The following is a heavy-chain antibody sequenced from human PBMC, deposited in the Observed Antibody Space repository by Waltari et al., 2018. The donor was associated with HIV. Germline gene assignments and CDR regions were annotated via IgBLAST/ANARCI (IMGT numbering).Heavy chain of an antibody. CDR2: MNPNSGNT. CDR3: ARGRGYSSGYTDFDY. J-gene: IGHJ4*02. Sequence: QVQLVQSGAEAKKPGASVKVSCKDSGYPFTSYDINWVRPAPGLGLEWMGWMNPNSGNTGYAQKFQGRVTMTRNTSISTAYMELSSLRSEDTAVYYCARGRGYSSGYTDFDYWGQGTLVTVSS. D-gene: IGHD6-25*01. CDR1: GYPFTSYD. V-gene: IGHV1-8*01.